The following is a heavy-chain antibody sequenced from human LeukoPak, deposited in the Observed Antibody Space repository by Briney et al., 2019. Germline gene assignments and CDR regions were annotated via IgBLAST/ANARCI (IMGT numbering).Heavy chain of an antibody. D-gene: IGHD3-9*01. V-gene: IGHV3-11*06. CDR2: IISSSSYT. CDR3: ARDAYDILTGYYCFDY. Sequence: PGGSLRLSCAASGFTFSDYYMSWIRQAPGKGLEWVSYIISSSSYTNYADSVKGRFTISRDNAKNSLYLQMNSLRAEDTAVYYCARDAYDILTGYYCFDYWGQGTLVTVSS. J-gene: IGHJ4*02. CDR1: GFTFSDYY.